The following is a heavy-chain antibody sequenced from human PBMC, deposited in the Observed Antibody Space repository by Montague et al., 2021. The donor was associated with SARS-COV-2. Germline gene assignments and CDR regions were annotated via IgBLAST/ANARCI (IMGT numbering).Heavy chain of an antibody. D-gene: IGHD1-26*01. V-gene: IGHV4-39*01. J-gene: IGHJ4*02. CDR2: VFSSGST. CDR3: ARSTVGTIHFDY. Sequence: SETLSLTCTVSGGSIFSNSFYWGWIRQSPGQGLEWIGNVFSSGSTFYNPSLRSRVTMSEDLSKNQFSLKLMSVTAADTAVYYCARSTVGTIHFDYWGQGTLVTVSS. CDR1: GGSIFSNSFY.